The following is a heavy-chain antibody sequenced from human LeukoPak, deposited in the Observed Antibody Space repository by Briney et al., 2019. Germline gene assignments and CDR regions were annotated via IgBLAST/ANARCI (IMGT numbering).Heavy chain of an antibody. Sequence: GASVKVSCKASGYTFTSYYMHWVRQAPGQGLEWMGIINPSGGSTSYAQKFQGRVTMTRDTSTSIVYMELSSLRSEDTAVYYCASAYCSSTSCYTGDYYYYGMDVWGQGTTVTVSS. D-gene: IGHD2-2*02. CDR1: GYTFTSYY. J-gene: IGHJ6*02. CDR3: ASAYCSSTSCYTGDYYYYGMDV. CDR2: INPSGGST. V-gene: IGHV1-46*01.